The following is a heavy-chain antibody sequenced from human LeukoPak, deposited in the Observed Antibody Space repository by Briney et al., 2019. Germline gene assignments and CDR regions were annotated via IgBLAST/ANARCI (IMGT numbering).Heavy chain of an antibody. CDR3: VRDQGGAVSY. CDR2: IRYDGSNK. Sequence: GGSLRLSCAGSGFTFSSYGMHWVRQAPGKGLEWVAFIRYDGSNKYYADSVKGRFTISRDNSKNTLYLRMNSLRAEDTAVYYCVRDQGGAVSYWGQGTLVTVSS. V-gene: IGHV3-30*02. J-gene: IGHJ4*02. D-gene: IGHD3-16*01. CDR1: GFTFSSYG.